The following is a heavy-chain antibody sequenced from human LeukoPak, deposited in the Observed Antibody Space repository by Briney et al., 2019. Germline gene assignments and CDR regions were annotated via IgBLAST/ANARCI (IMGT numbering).Heavy chain of an antibody. CDR2: ISSSGSTI. CDR3: ANHHYDSSGYYSFDY. D-gene: IGHD3-22*01. J-gene: IGHJ4*02. V-gene: IGHV3-11*01. Sequence: GGSLRLSCAASGFTFSDYYMSWIRQAPGKGLEWVSYISSSGSTIYYADSVKGRFTISRDNAKNSLYLQMNSLRAEDTAVYYCANHHYDSSGYYSFDYWGQGTLVTVSS. CDR1: GFTFSDYY.